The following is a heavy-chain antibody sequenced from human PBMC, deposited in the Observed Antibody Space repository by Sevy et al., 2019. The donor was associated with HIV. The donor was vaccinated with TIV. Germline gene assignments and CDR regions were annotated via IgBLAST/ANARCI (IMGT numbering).Heavy chain of an antibody. J-gene: IGHJ6*03. Sequence: GGSLRLSCSASGFTFSSYAMHWVRQAPGKGLEYVSAISSNGGSTYYADSVKGRLTISRDNSKNTLYLQMSSLRAEDTAVYYCVKHGWGVVAATDYYYYMDVWGKGTTVTVSS. CDR2: ISSNGGST. D-gene: IGHD2-15*01. CDR1: GFTFSSYA. V-gene: IGHV3-64D*06. CDR3: VKHGWGVVAATDYYYYMDV.